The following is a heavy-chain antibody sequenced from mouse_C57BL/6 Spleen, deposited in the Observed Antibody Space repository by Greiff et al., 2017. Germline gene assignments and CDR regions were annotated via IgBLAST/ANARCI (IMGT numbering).Heavy chain of an antibody. CDR3: ARESEGYDEEFAD. CDR2: IYPGDGAT. D-gene: IGHD2-2*01. V-gene: IGHV1-82*01. J-gene: IGHJ3*01. Sequence: VQLHQSGPELVKPGASVKISCKASGYAFSSSWMNWVKQRPGKGLEWIGRIYPGDGATNYNGKFKGKATLTADKSSSTAYMQLSSLTSEDSAVDFCARESEGYDEEFADWGQGTLVTVSA. CDR1: GYAFSSSW.